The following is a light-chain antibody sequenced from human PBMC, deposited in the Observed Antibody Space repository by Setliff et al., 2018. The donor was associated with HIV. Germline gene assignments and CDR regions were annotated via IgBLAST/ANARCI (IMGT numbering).Light chain of an antibody. Sequence: QSVLTQTPSVSEAPRQRVTISCSGSNPNIGNNAVNWYQQLPGKAPRLLIYYDDLLPSGVSDRFSGSKSGTSASLAISGLQSEDEADYYCAVWDDSLNGRVFGGGTKVTVL. CDR2: YDD. CDR3: AVWDDSLNGRV. CDR1: NPNIGNNA. J-gene: IGLJ3*02. V-gene: IGLV1-36*01.